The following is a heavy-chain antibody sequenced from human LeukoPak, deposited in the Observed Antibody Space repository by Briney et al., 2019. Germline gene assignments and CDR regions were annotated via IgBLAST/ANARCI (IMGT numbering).Heavy chain of an antibody. V-gene: IGHV4-59*01. CDR2: IYYSGST. CDR1: GGSISSYY. CDR3: ARSVYYYDSSGYYGFDY. J-gene: IGHJ4*02. D-gene: IGHD3-22*01. Sequence: SETLSLTCTVSGGSISSYYWSWIRQPPGKGLEWIGYIYYSGSTNYNPSLKSRVTISVDTSKNQFSLKLSSVTAADTAVYYCARSVYYYDSSGYYGFDYWGQGTLVTVSS.